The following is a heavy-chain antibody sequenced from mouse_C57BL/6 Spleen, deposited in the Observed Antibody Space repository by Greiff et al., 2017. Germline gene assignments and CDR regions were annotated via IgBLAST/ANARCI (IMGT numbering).Heavy chain of an antibody. V-gene: IGHV1-7*01. CDR2: INPSSGYT. J-gene: IGHJ4*01. CDR3: AREYYYAMDY. Sequence: VQLQQSGAELAKPGASVKLSCKASGYTFTSYWMHWVKQRPGQGLEWIGYINPSSGYTKYNQKFKDKATLTADKSYSTAYMQLSSLTYEDSAVYYCAREYYYAMDYWGQGTSVTVSS. CDR1: GYTFTSYW.